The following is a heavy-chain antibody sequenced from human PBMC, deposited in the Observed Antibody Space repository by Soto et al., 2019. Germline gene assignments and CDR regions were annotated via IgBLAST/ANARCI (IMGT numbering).Heavy chain of an antibody. J-gene: IGHJ4*02. CDR3: VRDSGAKLSSS. CDR1: GGTFSSYR. CDR2: IVPIYRTA. Sequence: SVKVSCKASGGTFSSYRINWVRQAPGQGLEWVGGIVPIYRTADYAQKFQGRVTITADESARTSYMGLRSLKSQDTAVYYCVRDSGAKLSSSWGQGTLVTVSS. V-gene: IGHV1-69*13. D-gene: IGHD6-13*01.